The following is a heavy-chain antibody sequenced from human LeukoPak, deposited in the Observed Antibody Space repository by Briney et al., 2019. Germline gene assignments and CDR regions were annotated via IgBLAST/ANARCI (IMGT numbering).Heavy chain of an antibody. J-gene: IGHJ4*02. Sequence: GGSLRLSCAASGFTFSSYSMNWVRQARGKGLKWVSSISSRSSYIYYADSVKGRFTISRDNAKNSLYLQMNSLRAEDTAVYYCARGGYYYDSSGYYYTLNYWGQGTLVTVSS. CDR1: GFTFSSYS. CDR3: ARGGYYYDSSGYYYTLNY. V-gene: IGHV3-21*01. CDR2: ISSRSSYI. D-gene: IGHD3-22*01.